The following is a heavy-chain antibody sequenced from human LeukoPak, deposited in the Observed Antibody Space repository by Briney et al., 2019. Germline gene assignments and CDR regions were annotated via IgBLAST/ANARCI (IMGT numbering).Heavy chain of an antibody. V-gene: IGHV7-4-1*02. CDR3: ARVRGYSGYDLYY. CDR1: GYTFTSYT. CDR2: INTNTGNP. J-gene: IGHJ4*02. Sequence: VASVKVSFKASGYTFTSYTMNWVRPAPGQGLAWVGWINTNTGNPTYAQGFTGRFVFSLDTSVSTAYLQISSLKAEDTAVYYCARVRGYSGYDLYYWGQGTLVTVSS. D-gene: IGHD5-12*01.